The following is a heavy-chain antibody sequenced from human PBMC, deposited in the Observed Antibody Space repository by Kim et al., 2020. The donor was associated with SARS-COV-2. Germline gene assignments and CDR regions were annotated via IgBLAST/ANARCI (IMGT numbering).Heavy chain of an antibody. V-gene: IGHV4-59*13. J-gene: IGHJ2*01. CDR2: IYYSGST. CDR3: ARNHPFYGGNSGYFDL. Sequence: SETLSLTCTVSGGSISSYYWSWIRQPPGKGLEWIGYIYYSGSTNYNPSLKSRVTISVDTSKNQFSLKLSPVTAADTAVYYCARNHPFYGGNSGYFDLWGRGTLVTVSS. D-gene: IGHD2-21*02. CDR1: GGSISSYY.